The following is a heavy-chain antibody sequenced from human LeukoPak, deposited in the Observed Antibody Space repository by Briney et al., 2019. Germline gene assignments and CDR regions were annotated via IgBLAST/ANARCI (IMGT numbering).Heavy chain of an antibody. J-gene: IGHJ4*02. CDR3: ARAGDIVATTDFDY. V-gene: IGHV1-3*01. Sequence: ASVKVSCKASGYTCTSYAMHWVRQAPGQRLEWMGWINAGNGNTKYSQKFQGRVTITRDTSASTAYMELSSLRSEDTAVYYCARAGDIVATTDFDYWGQGTLVTVSS. D-gene: IGHD5-12*01. CDR1: GYTCTSYA. CDR2: INAGNGNT.